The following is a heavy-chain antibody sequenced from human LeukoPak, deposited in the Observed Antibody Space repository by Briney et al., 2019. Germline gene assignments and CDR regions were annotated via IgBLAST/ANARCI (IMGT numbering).Heavy chain of an antibody. V-gene: IGHV3-7*03. Sequence: PGGSLRLSCAASGFTFSSYWMSWVRQAPGKGLEWVANIKQDGSEKYYVDSVKGRFTISRDNAKNSLYLQMNSLRAEDTAVYYCARARGLRGYYFDYWGQGTLVTASS. J-gene: IGHJ4*02. CDR1: GFTFSSYW. CDR3: ARARGLRGYYFDY. D-gene: IGHD5-12*01. CDR2: IKQDGSEK.